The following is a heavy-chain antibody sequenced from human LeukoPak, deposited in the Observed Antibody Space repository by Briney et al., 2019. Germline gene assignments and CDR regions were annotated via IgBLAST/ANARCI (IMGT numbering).Heavy chain of an antibody. J-gene: IGHJ6*02. CDR3: ARDSIYCSSTSCYTYARYYGMDV. V-gene: IGHV3-33*01. CDR1: GFTLSSSG. CDR2: IWGDENHK. Sequence: GGSLRLSCAASGFTLSSSGMHWVRQAPGKGLEWVAVIWGDENHKYYGDSVRGRFTISRDNAKNTLYLQMDSLRVEDTAVYYCARDSIYCSSTSCYTYARYYGMDVWGQGTTVTVSS. D-gene: IGHD2-2*02.